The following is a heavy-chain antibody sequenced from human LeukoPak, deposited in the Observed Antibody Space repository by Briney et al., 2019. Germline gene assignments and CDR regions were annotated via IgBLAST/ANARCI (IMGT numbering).Heavy chain of an antibody. CDR1: GGSFSGYY. J-gene: IGHJ4*02. D-gene: IGHD6-19*01. CDR3: ARDHFTVAGNLDF. V-gene: IGHV4-34*01. Sequence: PSETLSLTCAVYGGSFSGYYWSWIRQPPGKGLEWIGEINHSGSTNYNPSLKSRVTISVDTSKNQFSLKLSSVTAEDTAVYYCARDHFTVAGNLDFWGQGTLVTVSS. CDR2: INHSGST.